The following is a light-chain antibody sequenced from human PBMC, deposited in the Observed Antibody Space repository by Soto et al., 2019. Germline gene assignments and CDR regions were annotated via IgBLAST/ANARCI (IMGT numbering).Light chain of an antibody. CDR2: GNN. CDR3: AAWDDSLNNVV. CDR1: RSDIGRNS. J-gene: IGLJ2*01. Sequence: QAVVTQPPSASGTPGQRVTISCSGSRSDIGRNSVNWYQQVPGTAPRVLIFGNNQRPSGVPDRFSGSKSGTSASLAISGLQSEDEADYYCAAWDDSLNNVVFGGGTKLTVL. V-gene: IGLV1-44*01.